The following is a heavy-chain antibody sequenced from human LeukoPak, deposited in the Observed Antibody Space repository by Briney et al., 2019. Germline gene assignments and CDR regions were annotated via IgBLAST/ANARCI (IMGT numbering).Heavy chain of an antibody. J-gene: IGHJ4*02. Sequence: SETLSLTCAVYGGSFSDYYWSWIRQPPGKGLEWIGEINHSGSTNYNPSLKSRVTISVDTSKNQFSLKLSSVTAADTAVYYCARSTPDYFDYWGQGTLVTVSS. CDR1: GGSFSDYY. CDR2: INHSGST. CDR3: ARSTPDYFDY. V-gene: IGHV4-34*01.